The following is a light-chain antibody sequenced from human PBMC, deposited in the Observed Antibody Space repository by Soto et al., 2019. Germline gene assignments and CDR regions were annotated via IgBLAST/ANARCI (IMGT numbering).Light chain of an antibody. Sequence: DIQMSQSPSTLSASVEDKVTNTCWASQSISSWLAWYQQKPGKAPKLLIYKASSLESGVPSRFSGSGSGTEFTLTISSLQPDDFATYYCQQYNSYSTFGQGTKVDIK. V-gene: IGKV1-5*03. CDR3: QQYNSYST. J-gene: IGKJ1*01. CDR1: QSISSW. CDR2: KAS.